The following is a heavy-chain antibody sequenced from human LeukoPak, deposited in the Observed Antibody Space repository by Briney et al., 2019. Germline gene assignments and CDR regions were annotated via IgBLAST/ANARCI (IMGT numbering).Heavy chain of an antibody. Sequence: PSETLSLTCTVSGGSISSSGYYWGRIRQPPGKGLEWIASIYYSGSTYYNPSLKSRVTISVDTSKNQLSLKLSSLTAADTAVYYCARHEYSGSYYGLSWFDHWGQGTLVTVSS. D-gene: IGHD1-26*01. CDR1: GGSISSSGYY. CDR2: IYYSGST. V-gene: IGHV4-39*01. CDR3: ARHEYSGSYYGLSWFDH. J-gene: IGHJ5*02.